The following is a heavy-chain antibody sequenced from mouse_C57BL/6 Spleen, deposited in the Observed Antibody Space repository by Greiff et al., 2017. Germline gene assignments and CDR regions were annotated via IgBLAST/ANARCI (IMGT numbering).Heavy chain of an antibody. CDR2: ISSGSSSI. J-gene: IGHJ3*01. V-gene: IGHV5-17*01. CDR1: GFTFSDYG. CDR3: AREKDDYDRRGCAY. Sequence: EVHLVESGGGLVKPGGSLKLSCAASGFTFSDYGMHWVRQAPEKGLAWVAYISSGSSSIYYAATVKGRFTISRDNAKNTLFLQMTSRRSEDAAMYYCAREKDDYDRRGCAYWGQGTLVTVSA. D-gene: IGHD2-4*01.